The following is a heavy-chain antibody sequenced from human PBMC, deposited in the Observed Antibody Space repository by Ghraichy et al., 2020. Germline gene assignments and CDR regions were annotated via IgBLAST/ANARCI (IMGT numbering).Heavy chain of an antibody. J-gene: IGHJ4*02. D-gene: IGHD3-10*01. CDR2: ISSSSSTI. Sequence: GESLNISCAASGFTFSSYSMNWVRQAPGKGLEWVSYISSSSSTIYYGDSVKGRFTISRDNAKNSLYLQMNSLRDEDTAVYYCARDLDYYGSGNYYGDYWGQGTLVTISS. CDR1: GFTFSSYS. V-gene: IGHV3-48*02. CDR3: ARDLDYYGSGNYYGDY.